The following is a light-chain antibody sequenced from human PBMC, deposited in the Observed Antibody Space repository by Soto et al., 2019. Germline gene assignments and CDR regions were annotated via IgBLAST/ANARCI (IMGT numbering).Light chain of an antibody. CDR3: QQLYTYPHT. V-gene: IGKV3D-7*01. Sequence: EIVLTQSPGTLSLSPGERATLSCRASQSVSNNYLAWYQQKSGKAPRLLIYSISSLKSGVPSRFSGSGSGAEFTLTISGLQPEDFATYFCQQLYTYPHTFGLGTQLQI. J-gene: IGKJ2*01. CDR1: QSVSNNY. CDR2: SIS.